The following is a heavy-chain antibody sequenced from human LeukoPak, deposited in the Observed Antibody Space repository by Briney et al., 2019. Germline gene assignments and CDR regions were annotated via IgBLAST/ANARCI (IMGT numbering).Heavy chain of an antibody. V-gene: IGHV3-66*01. Sequence: GGSLRLSCAASGFTVSNNYMTWVRQPPGKGLEWVSVIYSGGRTYYADSVRGRYTISRDNSKNTLYLQINSLRAEDTAVYYCAARIAMAGTISFDYWGQGILVTVSS. CDR1: GFTVSNNY. J-gene: IGHJ4*02. CDR3: AARIAMAGTISFDY. CDR2: IYSGGRT. D-gene: IGHD6-19*01.